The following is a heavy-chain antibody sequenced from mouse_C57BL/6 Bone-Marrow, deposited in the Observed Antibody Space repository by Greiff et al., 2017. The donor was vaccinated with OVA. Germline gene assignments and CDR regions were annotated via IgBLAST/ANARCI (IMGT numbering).Heavy chain of an antibody. CDR3: ARWTLRPYAMDY. V-gene: IGHV1-76*01. Sequence: QVQLQQSGAELVRPGASVKLSFKASGYTFTDYYINWVKQRPGQGLEWIARIYPGSGNTYYNEKFKGKATLTAEKSSSTAYMQLSSLTSEDSAVYFCARWTLRPYAMDYWGQGTSVTVSS. D-gene: IGHD1-2*01. CDR1: GYTFTDYY. CDR2: IYPGSGNT. J-gene: IGHJ4*01.